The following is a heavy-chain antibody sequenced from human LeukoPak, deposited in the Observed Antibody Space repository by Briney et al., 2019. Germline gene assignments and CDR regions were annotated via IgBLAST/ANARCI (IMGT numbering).Heavy chain of an antibody. CDR1: GGSFSGYH. CDR2: INHSGST. D-gene: IGHD3-10*01. CDR3: ARSRIGSGRKAIDY. Sequence: PSETLSLTCAVYGGSFSGYHWSWIRQPPGKGLEWIGEINHSGSTNYNPSLKSRVTISVDTSKNQFSLKLSSVTAADTAVYYCARSRIGSGRKAIDYRGQGTLVTVSS. J-gene: IGHJ4*02. V-gene: IGHV4-34*01.